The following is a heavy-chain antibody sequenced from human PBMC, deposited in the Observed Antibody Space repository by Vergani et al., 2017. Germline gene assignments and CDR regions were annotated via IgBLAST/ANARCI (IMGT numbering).Heavy chain of an antibody. CDR2: INTNGDYT. D-gene: IGHD1-1*01. Sequence: EVQLLESGGDLVQPGGSLRLSCAASGFSFTTYAMSWVRQARGKGLEWVSTINTNGDYTRYGDSMKGRFTITMDYSKSTLYLQMNSLRAEYTAIYYCAKGGWNYWFDSWGQGTLVIVS. J-gene: IGHJ5*01. CDR1: GFSFTTYA. CDR3: AKGGWNYWFDS. V-gene: IGHV3-23*01.